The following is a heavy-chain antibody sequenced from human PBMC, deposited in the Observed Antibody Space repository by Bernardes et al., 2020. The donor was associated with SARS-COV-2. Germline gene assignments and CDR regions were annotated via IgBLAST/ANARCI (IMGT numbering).Heavy chain of an antibody. CDR2: ISGDGGST. V-gene: IGHV3-43*02. CDR1: GFTFDDYA. D-gene: IGHD3-3*01. J-gene: IGHJ6*02. CDR3: AKDLEPVTIFGVVIPLYYYYGMDV. Sequence: GSLRLSCAASGFTFDDYAMHWVRQAPGKGLEWVSLISGDGGSTYYADSVKGRFTISRDNSKNSLYLQMNSLRTEDTALYYCAKDLEPVTIFGVVIPLYYYYGMDVWGQGTTVTVSS.